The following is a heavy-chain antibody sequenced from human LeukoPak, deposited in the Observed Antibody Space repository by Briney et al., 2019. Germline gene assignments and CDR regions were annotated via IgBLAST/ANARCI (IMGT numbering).Heavy chain of an antibody. D-gene: IGHD6-13*01. CDR3: GGGIAAAQRHWFDP. CDR1: GFTFSSYG. Sequence: PGGSLRLSCAASGFTFSSYGMHWVRQAPGKGLEWVAVISYDGSTKYYADSVKGRLTIDRDNSKNTLYMQMNSLRGEDMAVYYCGGGIAAAQRHWFDPWGQGTLVTVSS. V-gene: IGHV3-30*03. CDR2: ISYDGSTK. J-gene: IGHJ5*02.